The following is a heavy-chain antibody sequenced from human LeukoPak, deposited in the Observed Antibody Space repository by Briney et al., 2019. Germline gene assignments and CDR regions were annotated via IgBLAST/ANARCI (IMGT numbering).Heavy chain of an antibody. V-gene: IGHV3-23*01. D-gene: IGHD3-22*01. CDR1: GFTFSIYA. CDR3: AKYDSSGYYPFDY. Sequence: GGSLRLSCVGSGFTFSIYAMSWVRQAPGRGLQWVSTINRSGGGIYYADSVKGRFTISRDNSKNALYLHMDSLRAEDTAVYFCAKYDSSGYYPFDYWGQGTLVTVSS. J-gene: IGHJ4*02. CDR2: INRSGGGI.